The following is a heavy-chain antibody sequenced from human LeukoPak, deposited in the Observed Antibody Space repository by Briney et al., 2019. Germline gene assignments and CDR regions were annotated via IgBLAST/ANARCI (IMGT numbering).Heavy chain of an antibody. CDR1: GFTFSNYA. D-gene: IGHD3-22*01. CDR2: ISSSSSTI. V-gene: IGHV3-48*02. J-gene: IGHJ4*02. Sequence: GGSLRLSCAASGFTFSNYAMSWVRQAPGKGLEWVSYISSSSSTIYYADSVKGRFTISRDNAKNSLYLQMNSLRDEDTAVYYCAGGVRYYDSSGYYTKPFDYWGQGTLVTVSS. CDR3: AGGVRYYDSSGYYTKPFDY.